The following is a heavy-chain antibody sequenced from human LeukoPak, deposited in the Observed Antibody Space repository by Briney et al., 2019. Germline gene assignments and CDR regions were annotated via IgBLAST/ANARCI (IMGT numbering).Heavy chain of an antibody. Sequence: SETLSLTCSVSGGSISSYFWNWIRQPAGKGLEWIGRMYTSGSTNYNPSLESRVTMSVDTSKNQFSLKLSSVTAADTAVYYCARYVAAPDTKYYFDSWGQGTLVTVSS. CDR1: GGSISSYF. D-gene: IGHD6-13*01. CDR2: MYTSGST. V-gene: IGHV4-4*07. CDR3: ARYVAAPDTKYYFDS. J-gene: IGHJ4*02.